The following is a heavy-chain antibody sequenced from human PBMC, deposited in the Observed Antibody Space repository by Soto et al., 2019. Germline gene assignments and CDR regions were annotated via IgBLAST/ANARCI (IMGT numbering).Heavy chain of an antibody. CDR3: ANSRGGTFLGYHGMDI. D-gene: IGHD3-16*01. V-gene: IGHV1-69*01. CDR2: IIPVFGRV. Sequence: QVQLVQSGPEVKKTGTSVKVSCKASGGTFSSRAIGWVRQAPGQGLEWMGGIIPVFGRVNYAEKFQDRVTITADESTGTVYMELSSLRSEDTALYYCANSRGGTFLGYHGMDIWGQGTTVSVSS. CDR1: GGTFSSRA. J-gene: IGHJ6*02.